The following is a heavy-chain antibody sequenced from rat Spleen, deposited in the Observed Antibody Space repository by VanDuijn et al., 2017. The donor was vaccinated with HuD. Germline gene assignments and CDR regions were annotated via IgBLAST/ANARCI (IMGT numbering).Heavy chain of an antibody. CDR2: ISVSGGST. J-gene: IGHJ2*01. Sequence: EVQLVESGGDLVQPGRSMKLSCAASGFTYSDYVMAWVRQAPKKGLEWVASISVSGGSTYYRDSVKGRFTLSRENSKSTLYLQMDSLRYEDTATYYCATDPDMYTTDYWGQGVMVTVSS. CDR1: GFTYSDYV. V-gene: IGHV5-19*01. CDR3: ATDPDMYTTDY. D-gene: IGHD1-6*01.